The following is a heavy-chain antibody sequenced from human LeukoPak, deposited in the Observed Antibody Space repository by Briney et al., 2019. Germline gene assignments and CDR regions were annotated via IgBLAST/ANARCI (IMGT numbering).Heavy chain of an antibody. CDR3: ARPSPPLYYDFWSGYYPMDV. V-gene: IGHV1-69*06. D-gene: IGHD3-3*01. CDR2: IIPIFGTA. Sequence: ASVKVSCKASVGTLSSYAISWVRQAPGQGLEWMGGIIPIFGTANYAQKFQGRVTITADKSTSTAYMELSSLRSEDTAVYYCARPSPPLYYDFWSGYYPMDVWGKGTTVTVSS. CDR1: VGTLSSYA. J-gene: IGHJ6*03.